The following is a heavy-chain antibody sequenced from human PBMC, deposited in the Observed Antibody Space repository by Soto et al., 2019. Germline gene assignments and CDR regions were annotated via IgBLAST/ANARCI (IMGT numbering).Heavy chain of an antibody. V-gene: IGHV1-8*01. CDR3: ARGRHDYGDYVVDY. D-gene: IGHD4-17*01. Sequence: QVQLVQSGAEVKKPWASVKVSCKASGYTFTSYDINWVRQATGQGLEWMGWMNPNSGNTGYAQKFQGRVTMTRNNSISTAYMELSSLRSEDTAVYYCARGRHDYGDYVVDYWGQGTLVTVSS. J-gene: IGHJ4*02. CDR2: MNPNSGNT. CDR1: GYTFTSYD.